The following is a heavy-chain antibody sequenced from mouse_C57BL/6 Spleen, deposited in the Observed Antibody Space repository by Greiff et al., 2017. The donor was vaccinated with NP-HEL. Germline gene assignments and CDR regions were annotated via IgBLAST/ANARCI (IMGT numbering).Heavy chain of an antibody. CDR1: GYTFTSYW. J-gene: IGHJ2*01. CDR2: IDPSDSYT. V-gene: IGHV1-59*01. D-gene: IGHD4-1*01. Sequence: QVQLKQPGAELVRPGTSVKLSCKASGYTFTSYWMHWVKQRPGQGLEWIGVIDPSDSYTNYNQKFKGKATLTVDTSSSTAYMQLSSLTSEDSAVYYCASGDWDDGVDYWGQGTTLTVSS. CDR3: ASGDWDDGVDY.